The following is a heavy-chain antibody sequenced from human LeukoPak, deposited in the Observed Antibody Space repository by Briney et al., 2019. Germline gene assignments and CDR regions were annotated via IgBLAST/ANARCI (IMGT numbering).Heavy chain of an antibody. J-gene: IGHJ4*02. Sequence: GGAPQISLQGSGCRFTSYWISWGRQMPGKGLEGMGRIDPSDYHTNYSPSFQGHVTISADKSISTAYLQWSSLKASDTAMYYCARHIYYYDSSGPPDYWGQGTLVTVSS. CDR2: IDPSDYHT. CDR1: GCRFTSYW. D-gene: IGHD3-22*01. V-gene: IGHV5-10-1*01. CDR3: ARHIYYYDSSGPPDY.